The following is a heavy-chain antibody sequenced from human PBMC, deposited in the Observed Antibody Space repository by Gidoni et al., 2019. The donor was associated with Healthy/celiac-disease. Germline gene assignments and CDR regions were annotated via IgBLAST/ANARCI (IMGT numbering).Heavy chain of an antibody. D-gene: IGHD5-18*01. Sequence: QVQLVESGGGVVQPGRSLRLSCAASGFTFSSYGMHWVRQSPGKGLEGGAVISYDGSNKYYADSGKGGFTISRDNYKNTLYLQMNSLRAEDTAVYYCAKDRKGYSYGSGYWGQGTLVTVSS. CDR1: GFTFSSYG. V-gene: IGHV3-30*18. CDR2: ISYDGSNK. J-gene: IGHJ4*02. CDR3: AKDRKGYSYGSGY.